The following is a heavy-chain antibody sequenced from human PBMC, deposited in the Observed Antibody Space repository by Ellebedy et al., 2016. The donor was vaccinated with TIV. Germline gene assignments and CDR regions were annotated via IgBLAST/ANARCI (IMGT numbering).Heavy chain of an antibody. V-gene: IGHV3-30*14. Sequence: GESLKISCAASGFIFDDYAMHWVRQAPGKGLEWVAVISYDGSNKYYADSVKGRFTISRDNSKNTLYLQLNSLRAEDTAVYYCARDSRVTTSYYYYAMDVWGQGTTVTVSS. D-gene: IGHD4-17*01. CDR2: ISYDGSNK. CDR3: ARDSRVTTSYYYYAMDV. CDR1: GFIFDDYA. J-gene: IGHJ6*02.